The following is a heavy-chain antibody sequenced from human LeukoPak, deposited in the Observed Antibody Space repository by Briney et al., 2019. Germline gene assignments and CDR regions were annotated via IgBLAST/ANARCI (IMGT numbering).Heavy chain of an antibody. J-gene: IGHJ3*02. V-gene: IGHV1-69*01. D-gene: IGHD3-3*01. CDR2: IIPIFGTA. CDR1: GGTFSSYA. Sequence: SVKVSCKASGGTFSSYAISWVRQAPGQGLEWMGGIIPIFGTANYAQKFHGRVTITADGSTSTAYMELSSLRSEDTAVYYCARGKRITIFGVVIYRAFDIWGQGTMVTVSS. CDR3: ARGKRITIFGVVIYRAFDI.